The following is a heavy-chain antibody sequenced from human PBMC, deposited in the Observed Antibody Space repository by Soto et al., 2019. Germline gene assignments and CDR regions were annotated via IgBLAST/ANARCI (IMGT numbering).Heavy chain of an antibody. J-gene: IGHJ4*02. CDR2: ISSSSSTI. D-gene: IGHD2-15*01. CDR1: GFTFSSYS. CDR3: ASDPGFGALDY. Sequence: PEGSLRLSCAASGFTFSSYSMNWVRQAPGEGLEWVSYISSSSSTIYYADSVKGRFTISRDNAKNSLYPQMNSLRAEDTAVYYCASDPGFGALDYWGQGTPVTVSS. V-gene: IGHV3-48*01.